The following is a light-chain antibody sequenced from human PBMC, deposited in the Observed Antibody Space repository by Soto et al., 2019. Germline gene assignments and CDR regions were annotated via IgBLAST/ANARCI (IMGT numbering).Light chain of an antibody. CDR2: DAS. J-gene: IGKJ5*01. CDR3: QQRSDWPRIT. Sequence: EVVLTQSPATLSLSPGERATLSCRASQSVRRDLAWYQQKPGQAHRLLIYDASNRATGIPVRFSGSGSGTDFTLTISSLEPEDFAVYFCQQRSDWPRITFGQGTRLEIK. V-gene: IGKV3-11*01. CDR1: QSVRRD.